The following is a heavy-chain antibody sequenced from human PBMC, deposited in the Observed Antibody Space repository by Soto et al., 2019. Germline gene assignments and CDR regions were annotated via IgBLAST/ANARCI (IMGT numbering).Heavy chain of an antibody. CDR2: INPSGGST. CDR3: ARPDAVTVGFDY. Sequence: QVQLVQSGAEVKKPGASVKVSCKASGYTFTSYYMHWVRQAPGQGLEWMGIINPSGGSTSHAQKFHGRVTMTRDTSTSTVYMELSSLRSEDTAVYYCARPDAVTVGFDYWGQGTLVTVSS. V-gene: IGHV1-46*03. J-gene: IGHJ4*02. D-gene: IGHD2-21*02. CDR1: GYTFTSYY.